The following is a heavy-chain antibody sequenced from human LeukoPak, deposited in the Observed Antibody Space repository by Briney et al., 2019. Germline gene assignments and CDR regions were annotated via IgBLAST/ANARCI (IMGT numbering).Heavy chain of an antibody. CDR2: IYYSGST. CDR3: ASRADGAFDY. Sequence: SETLSLTCTVSGGSISSYYWSWIRQPPGKGLEWIGSIYYSGSTYYNPSLKSRVSISIDTSKNQFSLNLSSVTAADTAVYYCASRADGAFDYWGQGILVTVSS. V-gene: IGHV4-39*01. J-gene: IGHJ4*02. CDR1: GGSISSYY. D-gene: IGHD4/OR15-4a*01.